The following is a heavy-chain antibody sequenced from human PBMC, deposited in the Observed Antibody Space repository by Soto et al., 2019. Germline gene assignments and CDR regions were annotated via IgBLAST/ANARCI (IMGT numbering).Heavy chain of an antibody. J-gene: IGHJ4*02. CDR3: AKDDGLQADTAMVTGFDY. D-gene: IGHD5-18*01. V-gene: IGHV3-30*18. CDR2: ISYDGSNK. CDR1: GFTFSSYG. Sequence: LRLSFAASGFTFSSYGMHWVRQAPGKGLEWVAVISYDGSNKYYADSVKGRFTISRDNSKNTLYLQMNSLRAEDTAVYYCAKDDGLQADTAMVTGFDYWGQGTLVTVSS.